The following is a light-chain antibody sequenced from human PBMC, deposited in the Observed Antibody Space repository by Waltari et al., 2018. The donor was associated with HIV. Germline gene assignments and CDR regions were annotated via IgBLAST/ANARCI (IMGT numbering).Light chain of an antibody. V-gene: IGLV1-44*01. J-gene: IGLJ1*01. CDR3: ASWHSSQMRYYV. CDR2: NNN. CDR1: SSNIGIKT. Sequence: QSVLTQPPSASGTPGQRVTLSCSGSSSNIGIKTVNWFQQLPGTAPKLLISNNNHRPSAGLDRFSAANTGTSASLAISGLQAEDEADEYCASWHSSQMRYYVFGTGTKVTVL.